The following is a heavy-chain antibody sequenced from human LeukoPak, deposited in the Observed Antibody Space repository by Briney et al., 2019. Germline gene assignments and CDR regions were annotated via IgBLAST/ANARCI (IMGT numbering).Heavy chain of an antibody. CDR3: AREIPSYYGYGSGWAPHFDY. V-gene: IGHV4-34*01. Sequence: SETLSLTCAVYGGSFSGYYWSWIRQPPGKGLEWIGEIYHSGSTNYNPSLKSRVTISVDKSKNQFSLKLSSVTAADTAVYYCAREIPSYYGYGSGWAPHFDYWGQGTLVTVSS. CDR2: IYHSGST. CDR1: GGSFSGYY. J-gene: IGHJ4*02. D-gene: IGHD6-19*01.